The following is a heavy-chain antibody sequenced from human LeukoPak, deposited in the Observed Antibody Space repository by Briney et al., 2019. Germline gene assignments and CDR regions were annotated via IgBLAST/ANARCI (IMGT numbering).Heavy chain of an antibody. Sequence: PGGSLRLSCAASGLTFSIYAMSWVRQAPGKGLEWVSAISGSGGSTYYADSVKGRFTISRDNSKNTLYLQMNSLRAEDTAVYYCAKCGKYYYDSSGYLHFDYWGQGTLVTVSS. D-gene: IGHD3-22*01. CDR3: AKCGKYYYDSSGYLHFDY. J-gene: IGHJ4*02. CDR2: ISGSGGST. V-gene: IGHV3-23*01. CDR1: GLTFSIYA.